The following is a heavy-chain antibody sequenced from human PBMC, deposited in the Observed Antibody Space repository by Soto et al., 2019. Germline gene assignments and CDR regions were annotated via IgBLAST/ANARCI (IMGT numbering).Heavy chain of an antibody. CDR2: IYYSGST. CDR3: ASSPRRGFSYGYGYYYYNYMHV. D-gene: IGHD5-18*01. J-gene: IGHJ6*02. CDR1: GGSISSYY. V-gene: IGHV4-59*01. Sequence: PSETLSLTCTVSGGSISSYYWSWIRQPPGKGLEWIGYIYYSGSTNYNPSLKSRVTISVDTSKNQFSLKLSSVTAADTAVYYCASSPRRGFSYGYGYYYYNYMHVWGQAPTVTV.